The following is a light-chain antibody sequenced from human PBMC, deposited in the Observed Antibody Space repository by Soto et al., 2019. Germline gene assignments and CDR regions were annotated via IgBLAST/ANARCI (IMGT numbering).Light chain of an antibody. J-gene: IGLJ2*01. CDR3: CSYAGSSPPVV. CDR2: EGS. V-gene: IGLV2-23*01. Sequence: QSALTQPASVSGSPGQSITISCTGTSSDVGSYNLVSWYQQHPGKAPKLMIYEGSKRPSGVSNRFSGSKSGNTASLTISGVQAEDEADYYCCSYAGSSPPVVFGGGTKLTVL. CDR1: SSDVGSYNL.